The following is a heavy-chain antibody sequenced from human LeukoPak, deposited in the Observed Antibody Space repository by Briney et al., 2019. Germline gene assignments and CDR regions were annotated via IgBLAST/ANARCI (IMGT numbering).Heavy chain of an antibody. CDR2: IYYSGST. J-gene: IGHJ3*02. Sequence: PSETLTLTCTVPSGSISTYYWSWIRQPPGKGLEWIGSIYYSGSTYYNPSLKSRVTISVDTSKNQFSLKLSSVTAADTAVYYCARLTTTYYYYGSGSDDAFDIWGQGTMVTVSS. V-gene: IGHV4-39*07. CDR3: ARLTTTYYYYGSGSDDAFDI. CDR1: SGSISTYY. D-gene: IGHD3-10*01.